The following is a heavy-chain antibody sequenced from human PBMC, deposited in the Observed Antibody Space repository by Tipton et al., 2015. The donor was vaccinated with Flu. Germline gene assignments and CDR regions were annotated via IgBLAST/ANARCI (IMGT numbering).Heavy chain of an antibody. CDR3: ARGSGSGTHVMFDY. CDR1: GFTVTSSY. D-gene: IGHD3-10*01. J-gene: IGHJ4*02. CDR2: IYSSGST. V-gene: IGHV4-59*10. Sequence: LRLSCAASGFTVTSSYMSWVRQAPGKGLEYIGRIYSSGSTNYNPSFKSRVSMSLDASKTQFSLNLNSVTAADTAMYYCARGSGSGTHVMFDYWGQGTLVTVSS.